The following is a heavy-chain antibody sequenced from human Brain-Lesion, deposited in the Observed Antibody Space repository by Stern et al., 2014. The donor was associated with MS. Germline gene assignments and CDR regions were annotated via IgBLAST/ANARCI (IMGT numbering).Heavy chain of an antibody. D-gene: IGHD1-14*01. CDR2: SSWNSVTI. Sequence: EVQLVQSGGDLVQPGRSLRLSCAAFGFTFDDYAMHWVRQAPGKGLEWVPGSSWNSVTIGYADSVKGRFTTSRDNAYSSLYLQMNSLRPEDTALYYCARDITGSSAYFAYWGQGTLVTVSS. CDR3: ARDITGSSAYFAY. J-gene: IGHJ4*02. V-gene: IGHV3-9*01. CDR1: GFTFDDYA.